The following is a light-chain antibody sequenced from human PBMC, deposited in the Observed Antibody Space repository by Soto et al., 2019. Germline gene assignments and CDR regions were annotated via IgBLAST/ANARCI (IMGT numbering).Light chain of an antibody. CDR3: QQYNSYIT. CDR1: QSVCSSY. J-gene: IGKJ5*01. Sequence: EIVLTQSPGTLSLSPGERATLSFRAIQSVCSSYLACYQQKPGQAPRLLIYGASSRATGIADRFSGSGSGTDFSLTISSLQPDDFATYYYQQYNSYITFGQGTRLEIK. CDR2: GAS. V-gene: IGKV3-20*01.